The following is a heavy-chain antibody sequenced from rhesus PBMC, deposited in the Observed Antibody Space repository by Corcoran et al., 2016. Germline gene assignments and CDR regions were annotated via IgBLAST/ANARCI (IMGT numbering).Heavy chain of an antibody. V-gene: IGHV4-169*02. Sequence: QLQLQESGPGLVKPSETLSVTCAVSGGSISSSYWSWIRQAPGKGLEWMGSISGSRSSTNYNPSLTSRVTLSVNTSKDQLSLTLSSVTAADTAVYYCASDPAGTNLDYWGQGVLVTVSS. CDR3: ASDPAGTNLDY. CDR1: GGSISSSY. D-gene: IGHD1-20*01. CDR2: ISGSRSST. J-gene: IGHJ4*01.